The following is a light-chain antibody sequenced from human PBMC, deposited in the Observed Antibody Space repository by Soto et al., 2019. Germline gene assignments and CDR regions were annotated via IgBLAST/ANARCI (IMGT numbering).Light chain of an antibody. Sequence: EIVKTQSPATLSVSPGERATVSCRASQSVSSNLAWYQQKPGQAPRLLIYGASTRATAIPARFSGSGSGTEFTLTIGSLQSEDFAVYYCQQYNNWPRTFGQGTKLEIK. V-gene: IGKV3-15*01. CDR3: QQYNNWPRT. J-gene: IGKJ2*01. CDR2: GAS. CDR1: QSVSSN.